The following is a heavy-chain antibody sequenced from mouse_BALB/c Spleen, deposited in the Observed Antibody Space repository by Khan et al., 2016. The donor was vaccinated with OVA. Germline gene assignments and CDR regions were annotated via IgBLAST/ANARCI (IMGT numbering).Heavy chain of an antibody. CDR1: GYTFTSYW. CDR2: INPATDYT. J-gene: IGHJ3*01. V-gene: IGHV1-7*01. Sequence: VQLQESGSELAKPGASVKMSCKASGYTFTSYWMHWVKQRPGQGPEWIGYINPATDYTEYNQKFKNKATLTADKSSSTAYMQLNSLTSEDSAVYYCVNHSSSSAWFTYWGQGTPVTVSA. D-gene: IGHD1-1*01. CDR3: VNHSSSSAWFTY.